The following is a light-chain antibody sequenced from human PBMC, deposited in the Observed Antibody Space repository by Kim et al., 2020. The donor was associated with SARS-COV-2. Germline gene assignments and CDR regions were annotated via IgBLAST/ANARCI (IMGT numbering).Light chain of an antibody. CDR3: QQSYSTPYS. J-gene: IGKJ2*03. CDR1: QSISSY. Sequence: ASVGDRVNITCRASQSISSYLNWYQQKPGKAPKLLIYAASSLQSGVPSRFSGSGSGTDFTLTISSLQPEDFATYYCQQSYSTPYSFGQGTKLEI. CDR2: AAS. V-gene: IGKV1-39*01.